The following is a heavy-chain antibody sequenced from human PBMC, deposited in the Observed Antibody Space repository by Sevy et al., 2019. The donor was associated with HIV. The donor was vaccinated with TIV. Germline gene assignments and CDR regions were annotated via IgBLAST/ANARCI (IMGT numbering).Heavy chain of an antibody. CDR2: ISAYNGNT. V-gene: IGHV1-18*04. D-gene: IGHD2-2*03. CDR1: GYTFTSYG. CDR3: ARVKLSRLGYCSSTSCSPDYYYGMDV. J-gene: IGHJ6*02. Sequence: ASVKVSCKASGYTFTSYGISWVRQAPGQGLEWMGWISAYNGNTNYAQKLQGRVTMTTDTSTSTAYMELRSLRPDDTAVYYCARVKLSRLGYCSSTSCSPDYYYGMDVWGQGTTVTVSS.